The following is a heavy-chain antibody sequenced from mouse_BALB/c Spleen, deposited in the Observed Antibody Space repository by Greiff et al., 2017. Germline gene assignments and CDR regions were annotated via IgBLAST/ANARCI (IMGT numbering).Heavy chain of an antibody. Sequence: EVKLMESGGGLVQPGGSRKLSCAASGFTFSSFGMHWVRQAPEKGLEWVAYISSGSSTIYYADTVKGRFTISRDNPKNTLFLQMTSLRSEDTAMYYCARTSYYGNYGYAMDYWGQGTSVTVSS. V-gene: IGHV5-17*02. D-gene: IGHD2-10*01. J-gene: IGHJ4*01. CDR3: ARTSYYGNYGYAMDY. CDR2: ISSGSSTI. CDR1: GFTFSSFG.